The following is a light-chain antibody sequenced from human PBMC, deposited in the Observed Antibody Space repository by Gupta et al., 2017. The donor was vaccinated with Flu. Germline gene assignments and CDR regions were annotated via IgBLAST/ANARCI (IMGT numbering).Light chain of an antibody. V-gene: IGKV1-33*01. J-gene: IGKJ2*01. CDR2: DAS. CDR3: QQVDNLPFT. CDR1: QDITKN. Sequence: DIQLTQSPSSLSASVGGKVSISCQASQDITKNLNWFQQKSGRPPKLLIYDASKLQSGVPSRFSGSGSGTLFTLTLNNVQPEDVASYFCQQVDNLPFTFGQGTILDIK.